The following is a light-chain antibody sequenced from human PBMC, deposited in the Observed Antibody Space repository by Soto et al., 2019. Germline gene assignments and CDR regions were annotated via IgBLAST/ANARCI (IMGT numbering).Light chain of an antibody. CDR1: SSDVGGYNY. J-gene: IGLJ1*01. V-gene: IGLV2-14*01. CDR3: SSYHSSSTLVV. CDR2: DVS. Sequence: QSALTQPASVSGSPGQSITISCTGTSSDVGGYNYVSWYQQHPGKAPKLMIYDVSNRPSGVSNRFSGSKSGNTASLTISGPQAAAPASSSCSSYHSSSTLVVFGTGTKVTVL.